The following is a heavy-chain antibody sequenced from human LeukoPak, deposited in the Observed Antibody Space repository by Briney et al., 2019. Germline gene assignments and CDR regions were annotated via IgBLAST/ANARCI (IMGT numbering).Heavy chain of an antibody. D-gene: IGHD5-18*01. V-gene: IGHV4-59*12. CDR2: IYYSGST. CDR1: GGSISSYY. J-gene: IGHJ4*02. Sequence: KSSETLSLTCTVSGGSISSYYWSWIRQPPGKGLEWIGYIYYSGSTNYNPSLKGRVTISVDTSKNQFSLKLSSVTAADTAVYYCARGPDTAMVKFDYWGQGTLATVSS. CDR3: ARGPDTAMVKFDY.